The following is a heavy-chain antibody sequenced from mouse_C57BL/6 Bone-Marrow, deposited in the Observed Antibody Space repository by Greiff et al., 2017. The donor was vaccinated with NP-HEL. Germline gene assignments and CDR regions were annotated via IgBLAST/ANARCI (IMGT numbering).Heavy chain of an antibody. J-gene: IGHJ3*01. CDR3: ARQKSLAY. CDR2: ISSGGSYT. D-gene: IGHD6-1*01. CDR1: GFTFSSYG. V-gene: IGHV5-6*02. Sequence: DVKLVESGGDLVKPGGSLKLSCAASGFTFSSYGMSWVRQTPDKRLEWVATISSGGSYTYYPDSVKGRFTISRDNAKNTLYLQMSSLKSEDTAMYYCARQKSLAYWGQGTLVTVSA.